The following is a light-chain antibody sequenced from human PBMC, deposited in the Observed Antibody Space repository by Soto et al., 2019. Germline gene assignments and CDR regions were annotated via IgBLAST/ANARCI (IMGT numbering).Light chain of an antibody. V-gene: IGKV3-15*01. CDR3: QQYRSWPRT. Sequence: EILLTQSPATLSVSPGETATLSCRASQNVLSDLAWYQQKPGQAPRLLVYSATTRATDAPAKFRGRGSGTEFSLTISSLQSEDSATYYCQQYRSWPRTFGQGSRVEI. CDR2: SAT. CDR1: QNVLSD. J-gene: IGKJ1*01.